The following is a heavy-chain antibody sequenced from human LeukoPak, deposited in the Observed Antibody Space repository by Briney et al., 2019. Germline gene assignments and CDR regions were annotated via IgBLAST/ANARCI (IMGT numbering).Heavy chain of an antibody. CDR3: ARVIAPPAESGGFDY. D-gene: IGHD2-15*01. V-gene: IGHV3-66*01. Sequence: GGSLRLSCAASGFTVSSNYMSWVRQAPGKGLEWVSVIYSGGSRYYADSVKGRFTISRDNSKNTLYLQMNSLRAEDTAVYYCARVIAPPAESGGFDYWGQGTLVTVSS. J-gene: IGHJ4*02. CDR2: IYSGGSR. CDR1: GFTVSSNY.